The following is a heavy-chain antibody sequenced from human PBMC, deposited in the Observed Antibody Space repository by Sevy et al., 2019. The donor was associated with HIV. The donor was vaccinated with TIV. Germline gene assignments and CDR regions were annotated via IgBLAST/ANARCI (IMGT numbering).Heavy chain of an antibody. J-gene: IGHJ4*02. D-gene: IGHD3-22*01. CDR2: IDWDDDK. CDR3: ARIVSGDSIGYFPDY. CDR1: GFSLSTSGMC. Sequence: SGPTLVNPTQTLTLTCTFSGFSLSTSGMCVSWIRQPPGKALEWLALIDWDDDKYYRKSLKTRLAISKDTSKNQVVLTMTNMDPVDTATYYCARIVSGDSIGYFPDYWGQGTLVTVSS. V-gene: IGHV2-70*01.